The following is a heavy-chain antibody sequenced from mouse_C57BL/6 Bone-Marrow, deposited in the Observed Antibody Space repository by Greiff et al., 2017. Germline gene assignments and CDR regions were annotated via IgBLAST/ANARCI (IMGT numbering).Heavy chain of an antibody. J-gene: IGHJ2*01. V-gene: IGHV5-4*03. CDR3: ASRFKKGY. CDR2: ISDGGGYT. CDR1: GFTFSSYA. Sequence: EVKLLQSGGGLVKPGGSLKLSCAASGFTFSSYAMSWVRQTPEQGLEWVATISDGGGYTYYPDNVKGRFTISRDTAKNTLYLQLSNLKSEDTAMYYCASRFKKGYWGQGTTLTVSS.